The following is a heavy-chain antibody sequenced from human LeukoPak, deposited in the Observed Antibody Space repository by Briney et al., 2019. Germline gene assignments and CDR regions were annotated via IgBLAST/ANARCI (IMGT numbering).Heavy chain of an antibody. J-gene: IGHJ6*03. CDR1: GGSFSGYY. Sequence: PSETLSLTCAVYGGSFSGYYWSWIRQPPGKGLEWIGEINHSGSTNYNPSLKSRVTISVDTSKNQFSLKLSSVTAADTAVYYCARGRKYYYDSSCPRRPYYYYMDVWGKGTTFTVSS. D-gene: IGHD3-22*01. CDR3: ARGRKYYYDSSCPRRPYYYYMDV. V-gene: IGHV4-34*01. CDR2: INHSGST.